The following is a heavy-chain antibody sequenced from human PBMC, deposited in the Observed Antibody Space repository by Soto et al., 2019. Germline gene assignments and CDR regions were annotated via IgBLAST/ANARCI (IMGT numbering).Heavy chain of an antibody. D-gene: IGHD3-3*02. Sequence: QVQLQQWGAGLLKPSETLSLTCAVYGGSFSGYYWSWIRQPPGKGLEWIGEINHSGSTNYNPSLKSRVTISVDTSKNQCSLKLSSVTAADTAVYYCARDGWYGISWTYYYGMDVWGQGTTVTVSS. CDR2: INHSGST. CDR3: ARDGWYGISWTYYYGMDV. V-gene: IGHV4-34*01. CDR1: GGSFSGYY. J-gene: IGHJ6*02.